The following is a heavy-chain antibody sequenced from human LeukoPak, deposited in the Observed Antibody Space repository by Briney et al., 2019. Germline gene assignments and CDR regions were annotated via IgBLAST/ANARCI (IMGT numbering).Heavy chain of an antibody. CDR2: MDPNSGNT. CDR1: GYTFTSYD. V-gene: IGHV1-8*01. J-gene: IGHJ4*02. CDR3: AKDLLMVRGVTAPGRFDY. Sequence: GASVKVSCKASGYTFTSYDINWVRQATGQGLEWMGWMDPNSGNTGYAQKFQGRVTMTRNTSISTAYMELSSLRSEDTAVYYCAKDLLMVRGVTAPGRFDYWGQGTLVTVSS. D-gene: IGHD3-10*01.